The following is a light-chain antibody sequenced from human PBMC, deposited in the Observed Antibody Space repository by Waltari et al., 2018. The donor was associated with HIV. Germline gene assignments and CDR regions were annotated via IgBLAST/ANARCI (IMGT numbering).Light chain of an antibody. CDR3: AAWDDRMNGFYV. Sequence: QSVLTQPPSASGTPGQRVSISCSGSSSNIGTRTVNWFQQLPGTAPPLLIYNINQRPSGVPDRFSGSKSGTSASLAISGLQSEDEADYYCAAWDDRMNGFYVFGTGTKVTVL. V-gene: IGLV1-44*01. J-gene: IGLJ1*01. CDR1: SSNIGTRT. CDR2: NIN.